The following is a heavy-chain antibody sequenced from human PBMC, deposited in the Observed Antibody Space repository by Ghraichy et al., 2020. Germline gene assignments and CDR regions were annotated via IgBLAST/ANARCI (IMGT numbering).Heavy chain of an antibody. D-gene: IGHD3-10*01. V-gene: IGHV1-46*01. CDR2: LNPGGGST. J-gene: IGHJ5*02. CDR3: ARESGSNPLLRDPTGGWFDP. CDR1: GYTFTRYY. Sequence: ASVKVSCKASGYTFTRYYIHWVRQAPGQGLEWMGMLNPGGGSTNYAQNFQGRVTLTRDSSTSTVYMEMSSLRSQDTAVYYCARESGSNPLLRDPTGGWFDPWGQGTLVTVSS.